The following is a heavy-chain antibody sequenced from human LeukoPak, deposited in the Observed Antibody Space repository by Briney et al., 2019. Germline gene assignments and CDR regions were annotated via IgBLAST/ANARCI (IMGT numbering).Heavy chain of an antibody. D-gene: IGHD6-13*01. V-gene: IGHV4-59*08. CDR2: IYYTGST. CDR3: ARQMDRVSSTDY. CDR1: GGSISGYH. Sequence: PSETLSLTCTVSGGSISGYHWSWIRQPPGKGLEWIGYIYYTGSTDYNPSLKNRVTISVDTSNNQFSLKLSSVTAADTAVYYCARQMDRVSSTDYWGQGTLVTVSS. J-gene: IGHJ4*02.